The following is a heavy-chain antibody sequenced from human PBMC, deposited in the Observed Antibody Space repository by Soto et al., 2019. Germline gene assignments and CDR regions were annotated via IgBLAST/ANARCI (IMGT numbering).Heavy chain of an antibody. D-gene: IGHD5-18*01. J-gene: IGHJ4*02. Sequence: GASVKVSCKSSGYAFTGYYIHWVRQAPGQGLEWMGWINPNSDDTNYAQKFQGRVTMTRDTSFSTAYMELSSLRSDDTAVYYCATRYSYVHFWGQGTLVTVS. CDR2: INPNSDDT. V-gene: IGHV1-2*02. CDR3: ATRYSYVHF. CDR1: GYAFTGYY.